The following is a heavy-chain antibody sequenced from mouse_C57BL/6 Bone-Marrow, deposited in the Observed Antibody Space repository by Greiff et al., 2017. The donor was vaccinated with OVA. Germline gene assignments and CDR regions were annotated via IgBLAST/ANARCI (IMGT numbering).Heavy chain of an antibody. CDR1: GFSLTSYG. J-gene: IGHJ2*01. D-gene: IGHD1-1*01. CDR2: IWSGGST. Sequence: QVPLQQSGPGLVQPSQSLSITCTVSGFSLTSYGVHWVRQSPGTGLEWLGVIWSGGSTDYNAALIPRLSLSKDNSKSQVFFKMNSLQADDTAIYYCARSWGLITTVVATDYWGQGTTLTVSS. V-gene: IGHV2-2*01. CDR3: ARSWGLITTVVATDY.